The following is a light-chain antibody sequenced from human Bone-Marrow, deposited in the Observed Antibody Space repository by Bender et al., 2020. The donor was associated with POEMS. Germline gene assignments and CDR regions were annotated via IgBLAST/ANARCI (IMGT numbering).Light chain of an antibody. J-gene: IGLJ2*01. CDR1: STNIGLYNY. CDR2: DVT. V-gene: IGLV2-8*01. CDR3: SSYVGSNKWI. Sequence: QSALTQPLSASGSPGLSVTISCTGTSTNIGLYNYVAWYQQYPGKAPKLLIYDVTKRPSGVPDRFSGSKSGNTASLTVSGLQPEDEADYYCSSYVGSNKWIFGGGTSLTVL.